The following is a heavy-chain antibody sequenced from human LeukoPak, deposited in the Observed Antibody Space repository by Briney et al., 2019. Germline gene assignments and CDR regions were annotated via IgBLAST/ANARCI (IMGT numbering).Heavy chain of an antibody. CDR3: AGPGGYFDWLPYGY. J-gene: IGHJ4*02. D-gene: IGHD3-9*01. CDR2: ISFDENRK. Sequence: GGSLRLSCAASGFIFSSYAMYWVRQAPGKGLEWVALISFDENRKYYRDSVKGRFTISRDNSKNTLYLQMNSLRAEDTAVYYCAGPGGYFDWLPYGYWGQGTLVTVSS. V-gene: IGHV3-30*04. CDR1: GFIFSSYA.